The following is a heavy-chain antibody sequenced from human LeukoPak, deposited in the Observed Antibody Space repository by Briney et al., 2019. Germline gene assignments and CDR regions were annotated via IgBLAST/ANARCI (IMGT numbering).Heavy chain of an antibody. J-gene: IGHJ6*02. CDR2: FNPNAGSA. D-gene: IGHD5-18*01. CDR1: EYTFTKYY. V-gene: IGHV1-46*01. Sequence: GATVTVSCKASEYTFTKYYMHWVRQAPGQGLEWLGIFNPNAGSATYAQKFQGRVTMTRDTSTSTVYMELSSLRSEDTAVYYCARGYSYGLDRYYYGMDVWGQGTTVTVSS. CDR3: ARGYSYGLDRYYYGMDV.